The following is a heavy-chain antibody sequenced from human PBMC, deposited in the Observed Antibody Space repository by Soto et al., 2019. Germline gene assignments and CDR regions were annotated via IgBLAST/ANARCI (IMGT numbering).Heavy chain of an antibody. CDR2: ISYDGSNK. D-gene: IGHD3-10*01. CDR3: AKDQLLWFGELSLPDY. Sequence: GGSLRLSCAASGFTFSSYGMHWVRQAPGKGLEWVAVISYDGSNKYYADSVKGRFTISRDNSKNTLYLQMNSLRAEDTAVYYCAKDQLLWFGELSLPDYWGQGTLVTVSS. V-gene: IGHV3-30*18. CDR1: GFTFSSYG. J-gene: IGHJ4*02.